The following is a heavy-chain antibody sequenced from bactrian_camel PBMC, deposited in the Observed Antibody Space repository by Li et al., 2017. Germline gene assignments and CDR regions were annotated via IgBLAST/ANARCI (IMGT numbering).Heavy chain of an antibody. D-gene: IGHD7*01. V-gene: IGHV3S53*01. J-gene: IGHJ6*01. CDR1: GYTGSYAC. CDR2: LFKPNRT. CDR3: AADSWKHCALPTGGF. Sequence: HVQLVESGGGSVQAGGSLRLLCTVSGYTGSYACMAWFRQAPGKEREAVATLFKPNRTSYADFVKGRFTISQDNAKNTLYLQLNSLKTEDTAVYYCAADSWKHCALPTGGFWGQGTQVTVS.